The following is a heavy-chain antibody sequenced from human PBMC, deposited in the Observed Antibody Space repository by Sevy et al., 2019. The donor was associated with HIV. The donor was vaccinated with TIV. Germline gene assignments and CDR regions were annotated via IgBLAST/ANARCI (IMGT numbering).Heavy chain of an antibody. V-gene: IGHV3-73*01. J-gene: IGHJ4*02. CDR2: IRTKGNNYAT. CDR3: GTHCPNGVCS. Sequence: GGSLRLSCAASGFNFSASAVHWVRRASGKGLDWVRRIRTKGNNYATAYSVPVKGRFTISRHDSKNTAYLQMNSLNIADTGVYFCGTHCPNGVCSWGQRTLVTVSS. CDR1: GFNFSASA. D-gene: IGHD2-8*01.